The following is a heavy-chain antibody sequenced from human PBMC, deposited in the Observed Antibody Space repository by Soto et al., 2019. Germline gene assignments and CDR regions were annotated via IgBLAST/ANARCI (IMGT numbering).Heavy chain of an antibody. J-gene: IGHJ6*02. CDR1: GYTFIGYY. Sequence: RASVKVSCKTSGYTFIGYYMHWVRQAPGQGLEWVGRINPSSGSTIYAQRFQGRVTMTRDMSTSTVCMDLSRLTSDDTAIYYCAREKQLGDNYYGMDVWGQGTTVTVSS. V-gene: IGHV1-2*06. CDR2: INPSSGST. CDR3: AREKQLGDNYYGMDV. D-gene: IGHD6-6*01.